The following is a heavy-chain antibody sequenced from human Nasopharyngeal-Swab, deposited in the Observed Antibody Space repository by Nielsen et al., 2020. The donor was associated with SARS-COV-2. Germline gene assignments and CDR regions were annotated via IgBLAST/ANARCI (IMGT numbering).Heavy chain of an antibody. J-gene: IGHJ4*02. CDR2: IYSGGST. V-gene: IGHV3-53*01. CDR1: GFIVSSNY. D-gene: IGHD3-22*01. Sequence: GESLKISCAASGFIVSSNYMSWVRQAPGKGLEWVSIIYSGGSTYYADSVKGRFTISRDNSKNTLYLQMNSLRAEDTAVYYCAKGPRTYYYDSSGYYYFDYWGQGTLVTVSS. CDR3: AKGPRTYYYDSSGYYYFDY.